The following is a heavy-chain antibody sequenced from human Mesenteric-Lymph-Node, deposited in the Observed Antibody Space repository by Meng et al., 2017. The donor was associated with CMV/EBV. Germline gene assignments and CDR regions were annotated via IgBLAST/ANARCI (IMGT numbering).Heavy chain of an antibody. V-gene: IGHV4-34*01. CDR2: VSPTGIP. Sequence: SLTCAVSGGSFSDNYWSLIRQPPGKGLEWIGEVSPTGIPNYNPSLESRVTMSVDTSKNQLSLKLSSVTAADTAVYYCARVRGHLPNPWGQGTLVTVSS. CDR3: ARVRGHLPNP. D-gene: IGHD3-16*01. J-gene: IGHJ5*02. CDR1: GGSFSDNY.